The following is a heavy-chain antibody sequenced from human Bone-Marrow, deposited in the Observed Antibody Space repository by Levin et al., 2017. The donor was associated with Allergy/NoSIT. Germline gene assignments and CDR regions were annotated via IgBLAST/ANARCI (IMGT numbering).Heavy chain of an antibody. CDR3: AKISGLWFGDLSHMYYSMDV. D-gene: IGHD3-10*01. J-gene: IGHJ6*02. V-gene: IGHV3-30*18. Sequence: LSLTCAASGFTFSDSAMHWVRQAPGKGLEWVAAISFDGTHKEYADSVKGRFTISRDGSKKTLYLEMDSLRSADTAVYYCAKISGLWFGDLSHMYYSMDVWGQGTTVTVSS. CDR2: ISFDGTHK. CDR1: GFTFSDSA.